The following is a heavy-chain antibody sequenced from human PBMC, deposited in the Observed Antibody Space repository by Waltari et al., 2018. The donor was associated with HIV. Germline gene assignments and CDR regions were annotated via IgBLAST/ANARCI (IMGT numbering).Heavy chain of an antibody. CDR3: ARNMVTTRQYDY. CDR1: GNTFPSYH. V-gene: IGHV1-8*01. D-gene: IGHD4-17*01. Sequence: QVQLVQSGAEVKKPGASVKVSCKASGNTFPSYHINWVGQATGQGLEWRGWMNPNSGNTGYAQKFQGRVTMTRNTSISTAYMELSSLISEDTAVYYCARNMVTTRQYDYWGQGSLVTVSS. J-gene: IGHJ4*02. CDR2: MNPNSGNT.